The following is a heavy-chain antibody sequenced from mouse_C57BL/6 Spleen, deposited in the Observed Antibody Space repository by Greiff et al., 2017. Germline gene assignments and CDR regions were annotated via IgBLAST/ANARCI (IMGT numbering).Heavy chain of an antibody. V-gene: IGHV7-3*01. CDR2: ISNKANGYTT. J-gene: IGHJ4*01. CDR3: GRYTHCSNYPWTMDY. CDR1: GFTFTDYY. Sequence: VKLVESGGGLVQPGGSLSLSCAASGFTFTDYYMSWVRQPPGKALEWLGFISNKANGYTTEYSASVKGRFTISRDNSQGILYLQMYALGAEDSATYYRGRYTHCSNYPWTMDYWGQGTSVTVSS. D-gene: IGHD2-5*01.